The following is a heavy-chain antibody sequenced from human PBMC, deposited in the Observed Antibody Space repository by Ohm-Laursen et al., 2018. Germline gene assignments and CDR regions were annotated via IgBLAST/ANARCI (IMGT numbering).Heavy chain of an antibody. J-gene: IGHJ4*02. CDR2: IYYSGST. CDR1: GGSISSYY. Sequence: SDTLSLTCTVSGGSISSYYWSWIRQPPGKGLEWIGYIYYSGSTNYNPSLKSRVTISVDTSKNQFSLKLSSVTAADTAVYYCARAARRSYCDSWGQGVLVTVSS. D-gene: IGHD3-10*01. CDR3: ARAARRSYCDS. V-gene: IGHV4-59*07.